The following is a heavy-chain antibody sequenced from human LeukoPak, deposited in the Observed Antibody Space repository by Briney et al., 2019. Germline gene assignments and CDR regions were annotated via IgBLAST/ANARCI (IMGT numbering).Heavy chain of an antibody. V-gene: IGHV3-11*01. Sequence: PGGSLRLSCAASGFTFSDYYMSWIRQAPGKGLEWVSYISSSGSTIYYADSVKGRFTISRDNAKNSLYLQMNSLRAEDTAVYYCARAARSATGSPLNWFGEFDYWGQGTLVTVSS. CDR1: GFTFSDYY. J-gene: IGHJ4*02. D-gene: IGHD3-10*01. CDR2: ISSSGSTI. CDR3: ARAARSATGSPLNWFGEFDY.